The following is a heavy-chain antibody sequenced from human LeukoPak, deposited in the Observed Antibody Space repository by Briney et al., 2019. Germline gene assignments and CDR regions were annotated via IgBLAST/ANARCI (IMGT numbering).Heavy chain of an antibody. CDR3: AREEEGCFDY. CDR1: GFTFTKYW. J-gene: IGHJ4*02. D-gene: IGHD6-19*01. V-gene: IGHV3-48*01. Sequence: GDSLRLSCAASGFTFTKYWMTWVRQAPGKGLEWVSYISSSSSTIYYADSVKGRFTISRDNAKNSLYLQMNSLRAEDTAVYYCAREEEGCFDYWGQGTLVTVSS. CDR2: ISSSSSTI.